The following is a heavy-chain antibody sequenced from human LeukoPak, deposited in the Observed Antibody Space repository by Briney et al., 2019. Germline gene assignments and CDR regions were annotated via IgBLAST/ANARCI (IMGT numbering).Heavy chain of an antibody. Sequence: SGPTLVNPTQTLTLTCTFPGFSLSTSGMRVSWIRQPPGKALEWLARLYWDDAKFYSTSLKTRLTISKDTSKNQVVLTMTNMDPVDTATYYCARIYSRGPLFDYWGQGTLVTVSS. D-gene: IGHD2-15*01. V-gene: IGHV2-70*04. J-gene: IGHJ4*02. CDR1: GFSLSTSGMR. CDR2: LYWDDAK. CDR3: ARIYSRGPLFDY.